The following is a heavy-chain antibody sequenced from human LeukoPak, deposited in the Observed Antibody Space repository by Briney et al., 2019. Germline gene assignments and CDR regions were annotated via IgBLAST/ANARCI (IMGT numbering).Heavy chain of an antibody. Sequence: GGSLRLSCAASGFTFSSYGMHWVRQAPGKGLEWVAVISYDGSNKYYADSVKGRFTISRDNSKNTLYLQMNSLRAEDTAVYYCAKDQGFGYYDSSGYFPDYWGQGTLVTVSS. CDR2: ISYDGSNK. J-gene: IGHJ4*02. CDR1: GFTFSSYG. D-gene: IGHD3-22*01. CDR3: AKDQGFGYYDSSGYFPDY. V-gene: IGHV3-30*18.